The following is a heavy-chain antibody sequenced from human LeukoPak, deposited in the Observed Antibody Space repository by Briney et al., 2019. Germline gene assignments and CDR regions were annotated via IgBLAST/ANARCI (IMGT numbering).Heavy chain of an antibody. D-gene: IGHD6-13*01. V-gene: IGHV1-2*04. Sequence: ASVKVSCKASGYTFTGYYMHWVRQAPGQGLEWMGWINPSSGGTNYAQKFQGWVTMTRDTSISTAYMELSRLRSDDTAVYYCARGGSSWYVMSDYWGQGTLVTVSS. CDR1: GYTFTGYY. CDR3: ARGGSSWYVMSDY. J-gene: IGHJ4*02. CDR2: INPSSGGT.